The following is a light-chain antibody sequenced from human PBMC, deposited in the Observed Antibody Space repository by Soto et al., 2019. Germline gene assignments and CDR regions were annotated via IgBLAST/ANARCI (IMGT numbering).Light chain of an antibody. Sequence: DIQMTQSPSSLSASVGDRVTISCQASQDISNFLNWYQQKPGKAPKLLIYGASNLETGVPSRFSGSGSATDFTLTISSLQPEDTGTYYCQQYENLPYTFGQGTKLEIK. V-gene: IGKV1-33*01. J-gene: IGKJ2*01. CDR1: QDISNF. CDR2: GAS. CDR3: QQYENLPYT.